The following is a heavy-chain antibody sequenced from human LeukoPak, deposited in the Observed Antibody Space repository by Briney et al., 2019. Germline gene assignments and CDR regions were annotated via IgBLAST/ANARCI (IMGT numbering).Heavy chain of an antibody. V-gene: IGHV3-30*04. CDR1: GFTFSSYA. J-gene: IGHJ4*02. D-gene: IGHD4-23*01. Sequence: GGSLRLSCAASGFTFSSYAMHWVRQAPGKGLEWVAVISYDGSNKYYADSVKGRFTISRDNSKNTLYLQMNSLRAEDTAVYYCAKGGYSIDYWGQGTLVTVSS. CDR2: ISYDGSNK. CDR3: AKGGYSIDY.